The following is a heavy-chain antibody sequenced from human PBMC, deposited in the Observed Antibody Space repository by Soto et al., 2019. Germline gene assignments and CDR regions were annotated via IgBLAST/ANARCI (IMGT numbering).Heavy chain of an antibody. J-gene: IGHJ6*02. CDR2: VHHTGTS. D-gene: IGHD6-13*01. V-gene: IGHV4-34*01. Sequence: WTWIRPSPGGGLEWLAEVHHTGTSYYNPSLKSRLAVSVDTSRNQFSLNLTSLTAADTATYYCARRKDSSRYFYGMDVWGQGTTVVVSS. CDR3: ARRKDSSRYFYGMDV.